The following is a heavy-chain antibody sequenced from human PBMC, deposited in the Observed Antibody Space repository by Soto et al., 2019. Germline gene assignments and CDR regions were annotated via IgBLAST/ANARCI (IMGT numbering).Heavy chain of an antibody. V-gene: IGHV1-8*01. CDR3: ARVPASLAP. J-gene: IGHJ5*02. CDR2: LNTNSGRT. Sequence: GASVKVSCMASGYSFTSYDINWVRQAAGQGLKWMGWLNTNSGRTGYAQKFQGRVTMTMDTSSSTAYMELNSLRSDDTAVYYCARVPASLAPWGQGTLVTVSS. CDR1: GYSFTSYD.